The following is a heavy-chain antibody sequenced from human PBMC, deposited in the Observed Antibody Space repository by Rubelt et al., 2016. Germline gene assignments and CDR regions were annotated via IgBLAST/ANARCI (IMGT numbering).Heavy chain of an antibody. D-gene: IGHD2-8*01. CDR3: ARAQRIRLLMVYAPTFDY. CDR1: GYTFTSYA. V-gene: IGHV1-3*01. Sequence: QVQLVQSGAEVKKPGASVKVSCKASGYTFTSYAMHWVRQAPGQRTEWMGWINAGNGNTKYSQTVQGRVTSTRDTSASTAYMELSSLRSEDTAVYYCARAQRIRLLMVYAPTFDYWGQGTLVTVSS. J-gene: IGHJ4*02. CDR2: INAGNGNT.